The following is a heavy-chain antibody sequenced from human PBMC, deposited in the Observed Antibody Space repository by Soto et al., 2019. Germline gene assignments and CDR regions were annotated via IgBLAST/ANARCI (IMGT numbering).Heavy chain of an antibody. D-gene: IGHD6-13*01. CDR2: INPASGST. V-gene: IGHV1-46*01. Sequence: QVQLVQSGAEVKKPGASVKLSCRTSGYTVTHYYIHWVRQAPGQGLEWLANINPASGSTNYAQDFPGRAPLTRDTSTTTVYMELSSTVDEDTAIFSCARDLATGEHWGQGTLVTVSS. J-gene: IGHJ4*02. CDR3: ARDLATGEH. CDR1: GYTVTHYY.